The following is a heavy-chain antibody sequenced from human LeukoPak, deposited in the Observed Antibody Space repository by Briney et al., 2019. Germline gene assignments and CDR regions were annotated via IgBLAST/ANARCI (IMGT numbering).Heavy chain of an antibody. CDR1: GFTFSSCE. J-gene: IGHJ4*02. V-gene: IGHV3-48*03. Sequence: PGGSLRLSCAASGFTFSSCEMNWVRQAPGKGLEWVSYISSSGTTIYYADSVKGRFTVSRDNAKNSLYLQMNSLGAEDTAVYYCAGLDYWGQGTLVTVSS. CDR3: AGLDY. CDR2: ISSSGTTI.